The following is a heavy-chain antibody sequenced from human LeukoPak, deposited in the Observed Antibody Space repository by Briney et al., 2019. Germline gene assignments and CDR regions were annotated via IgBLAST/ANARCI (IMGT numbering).Heavy chain of an antibody. CDR3: AKCGNSGCHLIDY. CDR2: ISGRTGGT. CDR1: GFTFTTNA. J-gene: IGHJ4*02. V-gene: IGHV3-23*01. Sequence: PGGSLRLSCAASGFTFTTNAMSWVRQAPGKGLERVSAISGRTGGTYYADSVKGRFTISRDNSKSTLYLQMDSLRAEDTAVYYCAKCGNSGCHLIDYWGQGTLVTVSS. D-gene: IGHD5-12*01.